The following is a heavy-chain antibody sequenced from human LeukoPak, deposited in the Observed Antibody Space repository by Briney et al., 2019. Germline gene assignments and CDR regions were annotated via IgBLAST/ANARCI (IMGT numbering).Heavy chain of an antibody. Sequence: RPSETLSLTCAVSGGSVNNYYWSWIRQPAGEGLEWIGRIYTTGTTNYNPSLKSRVTMSVDTSKNQFSLELTSVTAADTAVYYCASSLWDDSSGYFDYWGQGTLVTVSS. V-gene: IGHV4-4*07. J-gene: IGHJ4*02. CDR2: IYTTGTT. CDR3: ASSLWDDSSGYFDY. D-gene: IGHD3-22*01. CDR1: GGSVNNYY.